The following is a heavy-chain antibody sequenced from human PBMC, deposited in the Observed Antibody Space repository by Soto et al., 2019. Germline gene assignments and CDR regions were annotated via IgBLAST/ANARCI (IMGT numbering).Heavy chain of an antibody. CDR1: GYTFTSYY. CDR3: ARPRREITENIRGCFAP. D-gene: IGHD1-20*01. CDR2: INPSGGST. Sequence: ASVKVSCKASGYTFTSYYMHWVRQAPGQGLEWMGIINPSGGSTSYAQKFQGRVTMTRDTSTSTVYMELSSLRSEDTAVYYCARPRREITENIRGCFAPWGRGTLVTVSS. V-gene: IGHV1-46*03. J-gene: IGHJ5*02.